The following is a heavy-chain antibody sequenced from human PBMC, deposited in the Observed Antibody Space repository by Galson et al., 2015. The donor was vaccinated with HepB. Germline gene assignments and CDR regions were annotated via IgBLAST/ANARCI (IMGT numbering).Heavy chain of an antibody. V-gene: IGHV3-15*07. J-gene: IGHJ1*01. D-gene: IGHD6-19*01. CDR2: IKSKTDGGTT. CDR1: GFTFSNAW. CDR3: TTAEPSGWYPRQH. Sequence: SLRLSCAASGFTFSNAWMNWVRQAPGKGLEWVGRIKSKTDGGTTDYAAPVKGRFTISRDDSKNTLYLQMNSLKTEDTAVYYCTTAEPSGWYPRQHWGQGTLVTVSS.